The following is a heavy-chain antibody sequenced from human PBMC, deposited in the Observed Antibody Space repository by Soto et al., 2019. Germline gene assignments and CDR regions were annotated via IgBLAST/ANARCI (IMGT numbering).Heavy chain of an antibody. D-gene: IGHD3-10*01. CDR2: ISYDGSNK. CDR3: ARAGELWFGELAVSFDY. Sequence: QVQLVESGGGVVQPGRSLRLSCAASGFTFSSYAMHWVRQAPGKGLEWVAVISYDGSNKYYADSVKGRFTISRDNSKHTLYLQMHSLRAEDTAGYYCARAGELWFGELAVSFDYWGQGTLVTVSS. CDR1: GFTFSSYA. J-gene: IGHJ4*02. V-gene: IGHV3-30-3*01.